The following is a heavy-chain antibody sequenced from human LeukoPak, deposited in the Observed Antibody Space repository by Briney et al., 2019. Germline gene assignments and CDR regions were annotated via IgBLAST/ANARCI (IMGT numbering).Heavy chain of an antibody. CDR2: ISDIGSI. Sequence: SETLSLTCTVSGGSISSYYWSWIRQPPGKGLEWIAYISDIGSINYNPSLKSRVTISVDTSKNQFSLKLSSVTAADTAVYYCARVLQYYYYGMDVWGQGTTVTVSS. CDR3: ARVLQYYYYGMDV. CDR1: GGSISSYY. J-gene: IGHJ6*02. D-gene: IGHD4-11*01. V-gene: IGHV4-59*12.